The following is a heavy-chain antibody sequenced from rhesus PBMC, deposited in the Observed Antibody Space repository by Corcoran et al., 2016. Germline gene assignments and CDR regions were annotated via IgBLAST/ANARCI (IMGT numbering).Heavy chain of an antibody. D-gene: IGHD4-29*01. V-gene: IGHV2-1*01. Sequence: QVTLKESGPALVKPTQTLTLTCTFSGFSLSTSGMGVGWIRQPPGKTLEWLAHIYWADAKRYSTSLTSRLTISLDTSKNQVVLTMTTMDPVDTATYYCARRLVIGSNYFDYWGQGVLVTVSS. CDR2: IYWADAK. CDR3: ARRLVIGSNYFDY. J-gene: IGHJ4*01. CDR1: GFSLSTSGMG.